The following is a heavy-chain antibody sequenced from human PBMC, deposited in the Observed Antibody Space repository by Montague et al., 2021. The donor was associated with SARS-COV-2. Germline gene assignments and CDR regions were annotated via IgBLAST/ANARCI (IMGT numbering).Heavy chain of an antibody. CDR1: GGSISSGGYY. J-gene: IGHJ5*02. D-gene: IGHD3-16*02. CDR3: ARLGFVELWLNLGWFDP. CDR2: IYYSGST. Sequence: TLSLTCTVSGGSISSGGYYWSCIRQHPGKGLEWIGYIYYSGSTYYNPSLKSRVTISVDTSKNQFSLKLSSVTAADTAVYYCARLGFVELWLNLGWFDPWGQGTLVTVSS. V-gene: IGHV4-31*03.